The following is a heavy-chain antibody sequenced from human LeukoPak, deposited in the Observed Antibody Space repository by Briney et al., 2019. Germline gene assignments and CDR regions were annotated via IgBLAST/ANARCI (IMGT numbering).Heavy chain of an antibody. V-gene: IGHV1-3*03. J-gene: IGHJ5*02. CDR3: ARDYYDSSGYYYYNWFDP. Sequence: RASVKVSCKASGYTFTSYAMHWVRQAPGQRLEWMGWINAGNGNTKYSQEFQGRVTITRDTSASTAYMELSSLRSEDMAVYYCARDYYDSSGYYYYNWFDPWGQGTLVTVSS. CDR2: INAGNGNT. CDR1: GYTFTSYA. D-gene: IGHD3-22*01.